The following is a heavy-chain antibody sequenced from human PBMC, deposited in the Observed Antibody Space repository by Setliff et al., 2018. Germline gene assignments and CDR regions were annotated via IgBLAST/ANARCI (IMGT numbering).Heavy chain of an antibody. D-gene: IGHD3-10*01. CDR1: GYTFTDFG. CDR2: ISPHNGNT. CDR3: SRSVRFCTRIVCQRLSGDDY. J-gene: IGHJ4*02. Sequence: APVKVSCKASGYTFTDFGVSWVRQAPGQGLEWVGWISPHNGNTYYAPKFQGTVLMTADTSTTTAYLELRSLRSDDTAVYYCSRSVRFCTRIVCQRLSGDDYWGRGTLVTVSS. V-gene: IGHV1-18*01.